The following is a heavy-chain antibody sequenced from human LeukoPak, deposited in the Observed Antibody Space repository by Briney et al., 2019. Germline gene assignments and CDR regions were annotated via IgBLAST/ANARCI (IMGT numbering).Heavy chain of an antibody. V-gene: IGHV6-1*01. J-gene: IGHJ6*02. CDR2: TYYRSKWYN. Sequence: QTLSLTCAISGDSVSSNRAAWNWIRQSPSRGFEWLGRTYYRSKWYNDYAVSVKGRLNISPDTSKNQFSLQLNSVTPEDTAVYYCARERWLQVGSNYYGLDVWGQGTTVTVSS. CDR1: GDSVSSNRAA. D-gene: IGHD5-24*01. CDR3: ARERWLQVGSNYYGLDV.